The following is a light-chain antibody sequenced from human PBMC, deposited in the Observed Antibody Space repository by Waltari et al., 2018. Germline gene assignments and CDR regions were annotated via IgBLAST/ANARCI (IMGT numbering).Light chain of an antibody. CDR3: QQYENFPWT. Sequence: DIQMTQSPSSLSASVGDRVTITCQASQDITNYLNWYQQRPGKAPKHLIYDASNLETGVPSRFSGSGSGTDFTFTISSLQPEDVATYYCQQYENFPWTFGQGTKVEVK. CDR2: DAS. J-gene: IGKJ1*01. V-gene: IGKV1-33*01. CDR1: QDITNY.